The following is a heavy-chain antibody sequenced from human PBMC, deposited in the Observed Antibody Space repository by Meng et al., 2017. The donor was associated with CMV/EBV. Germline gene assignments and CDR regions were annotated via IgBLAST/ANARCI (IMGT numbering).Heavy chain of an antibody. J-gene: IGHJ4*02. CDR1: GYTFTSYY. D-gene: IGHD3-22*01. CDR2: INPSGGST. V-gene: IGHV1-46*01. Sequence: ASVKVSCKASGYTFTSYYMHCVRQATGQGLEWMGIINPSGGSTSYAQKFQGRVTMTRDTSTSTVYMELSSLRSEDTAVYYCARDLDYDSSGYMFDYWGQGTLVTVSS. CDR3: ARDLDYDSSGYMFDY.